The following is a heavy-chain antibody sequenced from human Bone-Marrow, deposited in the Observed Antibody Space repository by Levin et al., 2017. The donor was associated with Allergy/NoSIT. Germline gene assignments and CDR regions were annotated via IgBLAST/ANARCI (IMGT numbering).Heavy chain of an antibody. V-gene: IGHV4-31*03. CDR2: ISHTGTT. Sequence: SETLSLTCTVSGGSISSGNYYWTWIRQHPGKGLEWIGYISHTGTTDYNPSLKTRTTISADTSKNQFSLRLSSVTAADTAIYYCAREKVMTGMWWFDPWGQGTLVTVSS. CDR1: GGSISSGNYY. CDR3: AREKVMTGMWWFDP. J-gene: IGHJ5*02. D-gene: IGHD1-20*01.